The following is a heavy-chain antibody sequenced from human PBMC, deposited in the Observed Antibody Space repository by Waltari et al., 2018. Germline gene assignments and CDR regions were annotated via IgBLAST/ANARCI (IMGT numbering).Heavy chain of an antibody. CDR3: ARGIRTGWLQFHYYGMDV. J-gene: IGHJ6*02. V-gene: IGHV4-34*01. CDR1: GGSFSGYY. CDR2: INHSGSH. Sequence: QVQLQQWGAGLLKPSETLSLTCAVYGGSFSGYYWSWIHQPPGKGLEWIGEINHSGSHNHNPPLKSRVTISLDTSKNQFSLKLSSVTAADTAVYYCARGIRTGWLQFHYYGMDVWGQGTTVTVSS. D-gene: IGHD5-12*01.